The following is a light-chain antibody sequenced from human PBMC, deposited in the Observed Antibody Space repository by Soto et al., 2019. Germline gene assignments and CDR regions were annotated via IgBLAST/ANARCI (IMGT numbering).Light chain of an antibody. Sequence: ELVLTQSPGTLSLSPGERATLSCRASQSVSSSYLTWYQQKPGQAPRLLIYGASSRATGIPDRFSGSGSGTDFTLTISRLEPEDFEVYYCQHYGSSVFTFGPGTKVDV. CDR2: GAS. CDR3: QHYGSSVFT. V-gene: IGKV3-20*01. J-gene: IGKJ3*01. CDR1: QSVSSSY.